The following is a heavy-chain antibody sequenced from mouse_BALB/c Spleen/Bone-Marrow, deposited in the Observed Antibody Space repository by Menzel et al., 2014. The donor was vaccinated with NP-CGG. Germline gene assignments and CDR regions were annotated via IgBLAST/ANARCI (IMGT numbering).Heavy chain of an antibody. D-gene: IGHD2-4*01. J-gene: IGHJ4*01. CDR1: GFSLTGYG. CDR3: ARDSFLITRALDY. V-gene: IGHV2-6-7*01. CDR2: IWGDRST. Sequence: VQVVESGPGLVAPSQSLSITCTVSGFSLTGYGVSWVRQPPGKGLEWLGMIWGDRSTDYNSALKSRLSITKDNSKSQVFLKMSSLQTDDTARYYCARDSFLITRALDYWGQGTSVTVSS.